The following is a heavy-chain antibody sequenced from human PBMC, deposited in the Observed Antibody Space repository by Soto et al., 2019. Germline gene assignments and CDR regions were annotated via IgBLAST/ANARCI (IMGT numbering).Heavy chain of an antibody. V-gene: IGHV1-18*01. CDR1: GYTFISYG. J-gene: IGHJ3*02. Sequence: QVQLAQSGGEVKKPGASVRVSCKASGYTFISYGISWVRQAPGQGLEWMGWISPYNGNTNYAQSFQGRVSMSTDTATSTAYMELRSLRSDDTAVYDCARDSKQWLVDAFDILGQGTMVTVSS. CDR3: ARDSKQWLVDAFDI. D-gene: IGHD6-19*01. CDR2: ISPYNGNT.